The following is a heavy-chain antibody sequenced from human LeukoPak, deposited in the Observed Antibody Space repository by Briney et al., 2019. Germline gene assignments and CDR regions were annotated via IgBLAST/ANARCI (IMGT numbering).Heavy chain of an antibody. Sequence: RPGGSLRLSCAASGFTFSSFGMSWVRQAPGKGLEWVSAIRSAGGTACYAGSVKGRFTISRDNSKNTLYLQMNSLRAEDTAIYSCAKNGERGAYCSGGTCYPYYYYNMDVWGKRTTVTISS. CDR2: IRSAGGTA. D-gene: IGHD2-15*01. CDR1: GFTFSSFG. J-gene: IGHJ6*03. V-gene: IGHV3-23*01. CDR3: AKNGERGAYCSGGTCYPYYYYNMDV.